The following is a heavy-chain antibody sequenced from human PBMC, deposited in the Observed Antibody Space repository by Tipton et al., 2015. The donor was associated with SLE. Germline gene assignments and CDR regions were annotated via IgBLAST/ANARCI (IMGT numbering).Heavy chain of an antibody. J-gene: IGHJ6*02. CDR3: ARDPYSSSSMRLYGMDV. V-gene: IGHV3-53*05. CDR1: GFTVSSNY. CDR2: IYSGGST. Sequence: SLRLSCAASGFTVSSNYMSWVRQAPGKGLEWVSVIYSGGSTYYADSVKGRFTISRDNSTNTLYLQMNSLRAEDTAVYYCARDPYSSSSMRLYGMDVWGQGTTVTVSS. D-gene: IGHD6-6*01.